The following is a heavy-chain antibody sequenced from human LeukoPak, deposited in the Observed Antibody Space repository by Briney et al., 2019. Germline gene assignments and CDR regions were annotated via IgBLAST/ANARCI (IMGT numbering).Heavy chain of an antibody. CDR2: IKSKTDGGTT. V-gene: IGHV3-15*01. J-gene: IGHJ4*02. CDR1: GFTFSNAW. Sequence: GGSLRLSCAASGFTFSNAWMSWVRQAPGKGLEWVGRIKSKTDGGTTDYAAPVKGRFTISRDDSKNTLYLQMNSLKTEDTAVYYCTTDDPPQTRFDYWGQGTLVTVSS. CDR3: TTDDPPQTRFDY.